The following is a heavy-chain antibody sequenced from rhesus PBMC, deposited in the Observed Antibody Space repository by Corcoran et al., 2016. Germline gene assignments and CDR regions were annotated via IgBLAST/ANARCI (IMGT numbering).Heavy chain of an antibody. CDR2: ISCSGGSN. CDR1: GYSLSSNY. J-gene: IGHJ6*01. Sequence: QVKLPESGPGLVAPSETLSLTCAVPGYSLSSNYYWNWIRQPPGKGLEWIGSISCSGGSNDLNPALKSRVTLSVDTSKNQFSLKLNSVTAADTAVYYCAGDALDSWGQGVVVIVSS. CDR3: AGDALDS. V-gene: IGHV4S14*01.